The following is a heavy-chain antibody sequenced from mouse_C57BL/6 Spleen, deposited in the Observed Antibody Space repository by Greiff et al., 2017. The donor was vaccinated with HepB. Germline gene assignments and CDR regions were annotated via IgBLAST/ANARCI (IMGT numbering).Heavy chain of an antibody. J-gene: IGHJ2*01. Sequence: VQLQQPGAELVKPGASVKLSCKASGYTFTSDWMHWVKQRPGQGLEWIGMIHPNSGSTNYNEKFKSKATLTVDKSSSTAYMQLCSLTSEDSAVYYCALDCDCYEDCWGQGTTLTVSS. CDR3: ALDCDCYEDC. CDR1: GYTFTSDW. CDR2: IHPNSGST. V-gene: IGHV1-64*01. D-gene: IGHD1-1*01.